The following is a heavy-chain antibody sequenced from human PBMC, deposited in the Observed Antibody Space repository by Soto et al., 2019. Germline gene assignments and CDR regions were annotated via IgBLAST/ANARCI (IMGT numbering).Heavy chain of an antibody. Sequence: QVQLVQSGAEVKKPGSSVKVSCKASGGTFSSYAISWVRQAPGQGLEWMGGIIPIFGTANYAQKFQGRVTITADESTSTADMELSSLRSEDTAVYYCARARSPGPYSRGWYGYHFWGQGTLVTVSS. V-gene: IGHV1-69*12. J-gene: IGHJ4*02. CDR3: ARARSPGPYSRGWYGYHF. D-gene: IGHD6-19*01. CDR2: IIPIFGTA. CDR1: GGTFSSYA.